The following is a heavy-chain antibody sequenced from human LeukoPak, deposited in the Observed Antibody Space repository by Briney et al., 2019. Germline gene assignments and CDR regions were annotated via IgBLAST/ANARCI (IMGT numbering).Heavy chain of an antibody. CDR3: ARGRYSYGKDYYYYMDV. CDR1: GYTFTSYD. Sequence: GASVKVSCKASGYTFTSYDINWVRQATGQGLEWMGWMNPKSGNTGYAQKFQGRVTITRNTSISTAYMELSSLRSEDTAVYYCARGRYSYGKDYYYYMDVWGKGTTVTVS. V-gene: IGHV1-8*01. J-gene: IGHJ6*03. D-gene: IGHD5-18*01. CDR2: MNPKSGNT.